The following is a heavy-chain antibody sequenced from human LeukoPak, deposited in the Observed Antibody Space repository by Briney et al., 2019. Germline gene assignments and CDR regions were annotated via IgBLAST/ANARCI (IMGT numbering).Heavy chain of an antibody. Sequence: GGSLRLSCAASKFNFAMSWVRQTADKRLEWVSAISGSGDATFYTDSVKGRFTISRDNSKNTLYLQMNNLRVEDTAVYYCAKGHFASSSFFDYWGQGTLVNVSS. V-gene: IGHV3-23*01. CDR3: AKGHFASSSFFDY. D-gene: IGHD6-6*01. CDR1: KFNFA. CDR2: ISGSGDAT. J-gene: IGHJ4*02.